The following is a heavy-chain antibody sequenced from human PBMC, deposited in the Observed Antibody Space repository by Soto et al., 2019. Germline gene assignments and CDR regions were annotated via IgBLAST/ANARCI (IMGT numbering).Heavy chain of an antibody. J-gene: IGHJ6*02. Sequence: QVQLVESGGGVVQPGRSLRLSCAASGFTFSSYGMHWVRQAPGKGLEWVAVISYDGSNKYYADSVKGRFTISRDNSKNTXXLQMNSLTAEDTAVYYCAKEGCISTSCPPTHGMDVWGQGTTVTVSS. CDR2: ISYDGSNK. CDR1: GFTFSSYG. D-gene: IGHD2-2*01. CDR3: AKEGCISTSCPPTHGMDV. V-gene: IGHV3-30*18.